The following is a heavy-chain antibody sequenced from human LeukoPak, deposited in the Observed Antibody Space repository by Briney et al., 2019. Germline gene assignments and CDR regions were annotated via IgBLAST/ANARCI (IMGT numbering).Heavy chain of an antibody. Sequence: SETLSLTCAVYGGSFSGYYWSWIRQPPGKGLEWIGEINHSGSTNYNPSLKSRVTLSVDTSKNQFSLKLRSVTAADTAVYYCARAGGVAARPYYYMDVWGKGTTVTVSS. J-gene: IGHJ6*03. CDR2: INHSGST. V-gene: IGHV4-34*01. CDR3: ARAGGVAARPYYYMDV. CDR1: GGSFSGYY. D-gene: IGHD3-16*01.